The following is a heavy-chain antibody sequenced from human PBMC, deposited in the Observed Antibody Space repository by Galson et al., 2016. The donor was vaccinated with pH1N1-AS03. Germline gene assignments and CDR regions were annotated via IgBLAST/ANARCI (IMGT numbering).Heavy chain of an antibody. CDR3: VRRSPWATVGTYYFDY. V-gene: IGHV3-23*01. J-gene: IGHJ4*02. D-gene: IGHD4-23*01. CDR1: GFTFSTYA. Sequence: SLRLSCAASGFTFSTYAMGWVRQAQGMGLEWVSSISASGGDTYYADSVKGRFTISRDNSRNTVSLQMNSLRDDDPAVYYCVRRSPWATVGTYYFDYWGQGTLVTVSS. CDR2: ISASGGDT.